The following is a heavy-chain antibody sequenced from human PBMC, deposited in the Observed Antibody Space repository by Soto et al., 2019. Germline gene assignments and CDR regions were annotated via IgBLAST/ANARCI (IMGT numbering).Heavy chain of an antibody. V-gene: IGHV4-59*08. CDR3: ARLGGFFQALDS. CDR1: GGSISPYY. D-gene: IGHD2-15*01. CDR2: IYFGGTT. J-gene: IGHJ4*02. Sequence: QVQLQESGPGLVKPSETLSLTCTVSGGSISPYYWSWIRQPPGKGLEWIGYIYFGGTTKYNPSLKRRVSMSVDTSKNLFSLMLTSVTAADTAVYYCARLGGFFQALDSWGQGTLVTVSS.